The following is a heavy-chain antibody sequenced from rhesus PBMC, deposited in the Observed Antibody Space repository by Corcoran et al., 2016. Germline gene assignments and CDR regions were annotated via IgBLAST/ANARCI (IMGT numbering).Heavy chain of an antibody. CDR3: ARYMTTVTAAGFDY. D-gene: IGHD4-35*01. CDR1: GGSISSSY. CDR2: IFGGGSRP. J-gene: IGHJ4*01. Sequence: QLQLQESGPGLVKPSETLSLTCAVSGGSISSSYWSWIRQAPGKGLEWIGYIFGGGSRPNYNPSLKSRVPLSVDTSKNQLSLKLSSVTAADTAVYYCARYMTTVTAAGFDYWGQGVLVTVSS. V-gene: IGHV4-169*01.